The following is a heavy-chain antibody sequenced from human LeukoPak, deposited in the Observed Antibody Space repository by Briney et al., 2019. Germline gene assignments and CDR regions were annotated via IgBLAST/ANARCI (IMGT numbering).Heavy chain of an antibody. J-gene: IGHJ4*02. CDR3: ARRTTAMARRAGGFDY. D-gene: IGHD5-18*01. Sequence: GRTLRLSSAASGLAFSSYSMNSVRQAPRKRLGWVSAISSSSSYIYYADSVKGRFTISRDNAKNSLYLQMNSLRAEDTAVYYCARRTTAMARRAGGFDYWGQGTLVTVSS. V-gene: IGHV3-21*01. CDR1: GLAFSSYS. CDR2: ISSSSSYI.